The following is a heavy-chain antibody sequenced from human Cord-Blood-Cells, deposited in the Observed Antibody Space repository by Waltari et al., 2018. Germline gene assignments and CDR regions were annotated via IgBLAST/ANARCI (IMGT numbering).Heavy chain of an antibody. CDR3: AKDINWGDAFDI. V-gene: IGHV3-30*02. CDR2: MRYDGSNK. Sequence: QVQLVESGGGVVQPGGSLRLSCAASGFTFSSYGMNWVRQAPGKGLEWVSFMRYDGSNKYYADSGKGRFTISRDNSKNTLYLQMNSLRAEDTAVYYCAKDINWGDAFDIWGQGTMVTVSS. CDR1: GFTFSSYG. D-gene: IGHD7-27*01. J-gene: IGHJ3*02.